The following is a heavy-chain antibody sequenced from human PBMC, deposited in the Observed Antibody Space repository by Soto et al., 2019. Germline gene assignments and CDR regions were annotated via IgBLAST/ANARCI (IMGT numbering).Heavy chain of an antibody. CDR2: IYYSGST. J-gene: IGHJ6*02. CDR3: ARDNYGSGSYYTYYYYYYGMDV. CDR1: GGSISSYY. V-gene: IGHV4-59*01. D-gene: IGHD3-10*01. Sequence: SETLSLTCTVSGGSISSYYWSWIRQPPGKGLEWIGYIYYSGSTNYNPSLKSRVTISVDTSKSQFSLKLRSVTAADTAVYYCARDNYGSGSYYTYYYYYYGMDVWGQGTTVTVSS.